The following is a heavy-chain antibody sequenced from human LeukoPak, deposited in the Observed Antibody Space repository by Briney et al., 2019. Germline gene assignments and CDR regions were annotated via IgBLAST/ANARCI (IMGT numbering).Heavy chain of an antibody. CDR2: INPSGGST. V-gene: IGHV1-46*01. CDR3: AVEDAKWLVRELVVFDY. J-gene: IGHJ4*02. CDR1: GYTFTSYY. D-gene: IGHD6-19*01. Sequence: GASVKVSCKASGYTFTSYYIHWVRQAPGQGLEWMGLINPSGGSTNYAQKFQGRVTMTRDTSTSTVYMELSSLRSEDTAVYYCAVEDAKWLVRELVVFDYWGQGTLVTVSS.